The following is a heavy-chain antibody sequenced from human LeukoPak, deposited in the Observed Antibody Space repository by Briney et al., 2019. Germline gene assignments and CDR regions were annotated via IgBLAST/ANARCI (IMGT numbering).Heavy chain of an antibody. D-gene: IGHD3-3*01. CDR2: ISAYNGNT. V-gene: IGHV1-18*01. CDR1: GYTFTSYG. Sequence: ASVKVSCKASGYTFTSYGISWVRQAPGQGLAWMGWISAYNGNTNYAQKLQGRVTMTTDTSTSTAYMELRSLRSDDTAVYYCARDYDFWSGYYSFDYWGQGTLVTVSS. J-gene: IGHJ4*02. CDR3: ARDYDFWSGYYSFDY.